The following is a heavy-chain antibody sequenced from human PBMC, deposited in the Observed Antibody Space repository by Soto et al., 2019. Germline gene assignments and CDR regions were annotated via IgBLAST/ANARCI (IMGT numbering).Heavy chain of an antibody. CDR3: AKYGPRSHYSSSSTDLDY. CDR1: GFIFGTYG. D-gene: IGHD6-6*01. V-gene: IGHV3-23*01. Sequence: PGGSLRLSCAASGFIFGTYGMSWVRQAPGKGLEWVSAVSGTGDNTYYADSVKGRFTISRDNSRNTLYLQMNSLRAEDTAIYYCAKYGPRSHYSSSSTDLDYWGLGTLVTVSS. CDR2: VSGTGDNT. J-gene: IGHJ4*02.